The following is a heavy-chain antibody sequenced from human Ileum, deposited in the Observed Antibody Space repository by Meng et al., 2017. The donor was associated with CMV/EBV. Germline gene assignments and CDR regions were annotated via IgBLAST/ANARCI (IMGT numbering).Heavy chain of an antibody. CDR1: GDSITSSY. D-gene: IGHD6-6*01. J-gene: IGHJ4*02. CDR3: ATEPRLLPF. V-gene: IGHV4-59*12. CDR2: IYHTGIT. Sequence: LSRTCTVSGDSITSSYSSWFRQPPGKGLESIAYIYHTGITNYNPSLNGRATITLDTSKNQLSLKLTSVTAADTAVYFCATEPRLLPFWGKGTLVTVSS.